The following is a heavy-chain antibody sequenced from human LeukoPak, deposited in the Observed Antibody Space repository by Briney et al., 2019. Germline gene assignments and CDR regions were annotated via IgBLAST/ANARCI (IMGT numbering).Heavy chain of an antibody. J-gene: IGHJ4*02. CDR2: MYYRGNT. Sequence: SETLSLTCTVSGGSISSITYYWGWIRQPPGKGLEWVGPMYYRGNTFYNPSLKSRVTISVDTSKNQFSLKLRSVTAADTAVYYCARLYGNYQNYFDYWGQGTLVTVSS. V-gene: IGHV4-39*07. CDR1: GGSISSITYY. CDR3: ARLYGNYQNYFDY. D-gene: IGHD1-7*01.